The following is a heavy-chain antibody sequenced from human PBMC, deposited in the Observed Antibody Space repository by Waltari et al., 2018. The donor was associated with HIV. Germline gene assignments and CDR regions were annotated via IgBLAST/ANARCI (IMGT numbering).Heavy chain of an antibody. CDR1: GGSLSSGSYY. CDR2: IYTSRST. D-gene: IGHD4-17*01. J-gene: IGHJ4*02. V-gene: IGHV4-61*02. CDR3: ARATGDSPFDY. Sequence: QVQLQESGPGLVKPSQTLSLTCTVSGGSLSSGSYYWSWIRQPAGKGLEWIGRIYTSRSTNYNPSLKSRVTISVDTSKNQLSLKLSSVTAADTAVYYCARATGDSPFDYWGQGTLVTVSS.